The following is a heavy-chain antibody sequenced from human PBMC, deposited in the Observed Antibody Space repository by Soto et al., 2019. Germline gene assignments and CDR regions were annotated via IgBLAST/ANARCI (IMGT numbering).Heavy chain of an antibody. Sequence: QVQLVQSGAVVTKPGASVKVSCKASGYTFTSYYMHWVRQAPGQRLEYMGIINPNGGTTHYAQKFQGRVTKTRDTSTSTLYMELSSLRSEDTAMYYCAAYTSGLPTPWNWGQGTLVTVSS. CDR2: INPNGGTT. D-gene: IGHD6-19*01. CDR1: GYTFTSYY. CDR3: AAYTSGLPTPWN. V-gene: IGHV1-46*01. J-gene: IGHJ4*02.